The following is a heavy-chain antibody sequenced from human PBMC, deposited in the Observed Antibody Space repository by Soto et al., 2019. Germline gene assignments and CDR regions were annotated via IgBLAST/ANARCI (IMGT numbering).Heavy chain of an antibody. D-gene: IGHD2-2*01. CDR2: ISAYNANT. CDR1: GYSFTNYG. J-gene: IGHJ6*02. V-gene: IGHV1-18*01. Sequence: QVQLVQSGAEVKKPGASVKVSCKASGYSFTNYGISWVRQAPGQGLEWMGWISAYNANTNYAQKLQGRVTMTTDISTSTAYMELRSLRSDDTAVYYCARVGECSSTSCRYYYYYGMDVWGQGTTVTVSS. CDR3: ARVGECSSTSCRYYYYYGMDV.